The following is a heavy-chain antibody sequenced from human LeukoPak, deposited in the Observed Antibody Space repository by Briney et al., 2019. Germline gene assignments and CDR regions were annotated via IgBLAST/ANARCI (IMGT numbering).Heavy chain of an antibody. CDR2: ISASGTLT. J-gene: IGHJ4*02. CDR1: GFSFSSYE. CDR3: ARGPVTDY. V-gene: IGHV3-48*03. Sequence: PGGPLRLSCTASGFSFSSYEMNWVRQAPGKGLEWISYISASGTLTHYADSVEGRFTISRDNAKNSLFLQMNSLRAEDTAVYYCARGPVTDYWGQGTLVTVSS.